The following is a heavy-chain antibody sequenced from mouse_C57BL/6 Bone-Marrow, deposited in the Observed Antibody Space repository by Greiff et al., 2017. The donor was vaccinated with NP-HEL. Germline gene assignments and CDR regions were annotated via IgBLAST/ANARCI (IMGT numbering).Heavy chain of an antibody. CDR2: IWTGGGT. V-gene: IGHV2-9-1*01. CDR3: AVRLGDYGFYAMDY. J-gene: IGHJ4*01. Sequence: VKLVESGPGLVAPSQSLSITCTVSGFSLTSYAISWVRQPPGKGLEWLGVIWTGGGTNYNSALKSRLSISKDNSKSQVFLKMNSLQTDDTARYYCAVRLGDYGFYAMDYWGQGTSVTVSS. CDR1: GFSLTSYA. D-gene: IGHD1-1*01.